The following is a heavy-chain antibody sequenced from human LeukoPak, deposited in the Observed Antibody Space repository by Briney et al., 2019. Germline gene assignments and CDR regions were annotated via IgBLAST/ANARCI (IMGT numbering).Heavy chain of an antibody. D-gene: IGHD3-3*02. CDR2: IYTSGST. CDR1: DRPICSYF. CDR3: ERDGENSIVVPLDH. V-gene: IGHV4-4*07. Sequence: PSETLSLTCTVSDRPICSYFWNWIRQPAGKGLEGVGRIYTSGSTNYSPSLKSRVTMTVATSKNQFSVKLSSVTAADTAVDYCERDGENSIVVPLDHWGQGTLVTVSS. J-gene: IGHJ5*02.